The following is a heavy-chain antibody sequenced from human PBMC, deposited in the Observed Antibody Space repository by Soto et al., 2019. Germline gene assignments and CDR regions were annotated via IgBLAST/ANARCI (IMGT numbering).Heavy chain of an antibody. CDR3: ATNYYHSSGYYLYYCYGMDV. V-gene: IGHV5-51*01. CDR1: GYSFTSYW. D-gene: IGHD3-22*01. Sequence: PGESLKISCKGSGYSFTSYWIGWVRQMPGKGLEWMGIIYPGDSDTRYSPSFQGQVTISADKSISTAYLQWSSLKASDTAMYYCATNYYHSSGYYLYYCYGMDVWGKGTTVTVSS. CDR2: IYPGDSDT. J-gene: IGHJ6*01.